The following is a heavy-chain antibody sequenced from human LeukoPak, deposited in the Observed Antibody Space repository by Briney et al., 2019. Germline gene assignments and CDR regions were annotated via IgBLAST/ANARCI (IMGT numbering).Heavy chain of an antibody. CDR1: GFTFGSYG. V-gene: IGHV3-33*06. CDR3: AKDAYDFWRTANHFDY. J-gene: IGHJ4*02. D-gene: IGHD3-3*01. Sequence: GGSLRLSCAASGFTFGSYGMHWVRQAPGKGLEWVAVIWYDGSNKYYADSVKGRFTISRDNSKNTLYLQMNSLRAEDTAVYYCAKDAYDFWRTANHFDYWGQGTLVTVSS. CDR2: IWYDGSNK.